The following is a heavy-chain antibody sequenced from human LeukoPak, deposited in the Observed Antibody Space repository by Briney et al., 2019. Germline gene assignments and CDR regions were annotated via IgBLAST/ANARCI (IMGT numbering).Heavy chain of an antibody. Sequence: GASVKVSCKASGYTFSSYYVHWVRQAPGQGLEWMGMIIPSDGFTSYAQKFQGRVTITADKSTSTAYMELSSLRSEDTAVYYCARGWGTYSSSWYWFDPWGQGTLVTVSS. CDR3: ARGWGTYSSSWYWFDP. V-gene: IGHV1-46*01. D-gene: IGHD6-13*01. CDR1: GYTFSSYY. CDR2: IIPSDGFT. J-gene: IGHJ5*02.